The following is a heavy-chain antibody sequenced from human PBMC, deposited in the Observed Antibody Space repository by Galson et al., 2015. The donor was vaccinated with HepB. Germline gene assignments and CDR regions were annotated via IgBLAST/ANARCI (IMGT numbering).Heavy chain of an antibody. V-gene: IGHV1-18*01. D-gene: IGHD3-22*01. CDR3: ASEYYYDSSGHPALAFDV. J-gene: IGHJ3*01. CDR2: ISIYSGNT. Sequence: SVKVSCKASGYQFSNCAITWVRQAPGRGLEWMGRISIYSGNTNYAQKVQGRVTMTTDTSTSTAYMELRSLRSDDTAMYYCASEYYYDSSGHPALAFDVWGQGTMVTVSS. CDR1: GYQFSNCA.